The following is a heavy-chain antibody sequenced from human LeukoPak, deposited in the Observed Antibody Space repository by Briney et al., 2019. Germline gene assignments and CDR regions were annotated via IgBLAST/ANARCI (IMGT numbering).Heavy chain of an antibody. Sequence: PGGSLRLSCAASGFTVSSDYMSWVRQAPGKGLEWVSVIYAGGTTYYADFVKGRFTISRDKSKNTLYLQMNSLRAEDTAVCYCARGRPGYYFEHWGQGTLVTVSS. J-gene: IGHJ4*02. CDR1: GFTVSSDY. V-gene: IGHV3-53*01. D-gene: IGHD6-6*01. CDR2: IYAGGTT. CDR3: ARGRPGYYFEH.